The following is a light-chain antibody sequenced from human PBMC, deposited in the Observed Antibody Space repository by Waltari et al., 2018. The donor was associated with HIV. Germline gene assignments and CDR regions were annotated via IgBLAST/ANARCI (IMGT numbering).Light chain of an antibody. CDR1: SSDVGAFNF. Sequence: QSALTQPPSASGSPGQSVTISCTGTSSDVGAFNFVSWYQQHPGKAPKLIISEVNKRPSGVPDRFVGSKSGTTASLTVSGVQAEDEASYYCSSYTSRAVSTYVFGTGTKVTVL. V-gene: IGLV2-8*01. J-gene: IGLJ1*01. CDR2: EVN. CDR3: SSYTSRAVSTYV.